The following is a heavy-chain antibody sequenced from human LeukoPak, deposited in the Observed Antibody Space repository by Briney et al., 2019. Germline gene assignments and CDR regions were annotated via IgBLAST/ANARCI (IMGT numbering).Heavy chain of an antibody. CDR1: GYTFTSYY. CDR3: ARDLGPSQYYYDSSGYYAFDI. D-gene: IGHD3-22*01. Sequence: GASVKVSCKASGYTFTSYYMHWVRQSSGQGLEWMGIINPSGGSTSYAQKFQGRVTMTRDTSTSTVYMELSSLRSEDTAVYYCARDLGPSQYYYDSSGYYAFDIWGQGTMVTVSS. CDR2: INPSGGST. J-gene: IGHJ3*02. V-gene: IGHV1-46*01.